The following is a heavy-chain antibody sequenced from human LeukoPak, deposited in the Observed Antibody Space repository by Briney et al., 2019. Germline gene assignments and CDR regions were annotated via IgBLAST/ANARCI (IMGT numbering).Heavy chain of an antibody. J-gene: IGHJ5*02. Sequence: ASVKVSCKASGYTFTGYYMHWVRQAPGQGLEWMGWINPNSGGTNYAQKFQGRVTMTRDTSISTAYMELGRLRSDDTAVYYCAREVVPAADYNWFDPWGQGTLVTVSS. D-gene: IGHD2-2*01. V-gene: IGHV1-2*02. CDR1: GYTFTGYY. CDR3: AREVVPAADYNWFDP. CDR2: INPNSGGT.